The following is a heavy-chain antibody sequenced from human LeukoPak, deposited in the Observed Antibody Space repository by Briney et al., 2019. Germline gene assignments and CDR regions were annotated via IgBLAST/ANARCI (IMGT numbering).Heavy chain of an antibody. CDR1: GGSISGYY. V-gene: IGHV4-59*01. CDR2: TYYRGSS. CDR3: ARERLVDLATIFDY. J-gene: IGHJ4*02. D-gene: IGHD5-12*01. Sequence: SETLSLTCVVSGGSISGYYWTWIRQPPGKGLEWIGYTYYRGSSSFNPSLRSRVTISVDMSKNQVSLKLTSVTTADTAVYYCARERLVDLATIFDYWGQGALVTVSS.